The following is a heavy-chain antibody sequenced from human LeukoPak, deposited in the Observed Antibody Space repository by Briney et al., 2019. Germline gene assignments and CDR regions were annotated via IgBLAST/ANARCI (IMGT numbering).Heavy chain of an antibody. Sequence: SETLSLTCTVASGSMNTYYWNWVRQSPGKGLEWIGRIYNNEYTEYNPSLKSRVSTSVDTSKSQFSLNLNSVTAADTAVYYCARRVSLYGAFDIWGLGTMVTVSS. J-gene: IGHJ3*02. CDR3: ARRVSLYGAFDI. CDR1: SGSMNTYY. V-gene: IGHV4-4*09. CDR2: IYNNEYT. D-gene: IGHD3-16*02.